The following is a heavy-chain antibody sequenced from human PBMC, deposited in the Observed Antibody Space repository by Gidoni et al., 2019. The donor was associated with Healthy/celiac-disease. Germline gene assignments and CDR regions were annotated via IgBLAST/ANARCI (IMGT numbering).Heavy chain of an antibody. D-gene: IGHD5-12*01. CDR2: ISYDGSNK. CDR3: ARDSNSGYDYVAYFDY. V-gene: IGHV3-30-3*01. Sequence: QVQLVESGGGVVQPGRSLRLSCAASGFTFSSYAMHWVRQAPGKGLEWVAVISYDGSNKYYADSVKGRFTISRDNSKNTLYLQMNSLRAEDTAVYYCARDSNSGYDYVAYFDYWGQGTLVTVSS. CDR1: GFTFSSYA. J-gene: IGHJ4*02.